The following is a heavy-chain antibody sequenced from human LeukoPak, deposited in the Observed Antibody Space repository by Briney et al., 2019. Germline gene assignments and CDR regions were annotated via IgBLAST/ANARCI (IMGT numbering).Heavy chain of an antibody. CDR3: AREGHYDSSGYSDTYFDY. J-gene: IGHJ4*02. CDR1: GFTFSSYA. D-gene: IGHD3-22*01. Sequence: GGSLRLSCAASGFTFSSYAMSWVRQAPGKGLEWVSAISGSGGSTYYADSVKGRFTISRDNAKNSLYLQMNSLRAEDTAVYYCAREGHYDSSGYSDTYFDYWGQGTLVTVSS. CDR2: ISGSGGST. V-gene: IGHV3-23*01.